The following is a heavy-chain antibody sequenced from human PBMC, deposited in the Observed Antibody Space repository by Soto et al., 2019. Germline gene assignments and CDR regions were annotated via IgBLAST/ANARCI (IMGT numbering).Heavy chain of an antibody. CDR2: IYYSGST. CDR3: ARLAYYYDSSGYYNFDY. V-gene: IGHV4-61*01. CDR1: GGSVSSGSYY. D-gene: IGHD3-22*01. J-gene: IGHJ4*02. Sequence: SETLSLTCTVSGGSVSSGSYYWSWIRQPPGKGLEWIGYIYYSGSTNYNPSLKSRVTISVDTSKNQFSLKLSSVTAADTAVYYCARLAYYYDSSGYYNFDYWGQGTLVTVSS.